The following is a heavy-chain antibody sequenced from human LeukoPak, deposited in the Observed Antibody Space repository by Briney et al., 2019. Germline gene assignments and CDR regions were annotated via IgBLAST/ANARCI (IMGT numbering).Heavy chain of an antibody. CDR1: GYTFTSYE. D-gene: IGHD2-21*02. Sequence: ASVKVSCKASGYTFTSYEINWVRQATGQGLEWMGWMNPNRGNTGYAQKFQGRVTMTRNTSISTAYMELSSLRSEDTAVYYCARGLNCGGDCYYYYYMDVWGKGTTVTVSS. CDR3: ARGLNCGGDCYYYYYMDV. V-gene: IGHV1-8*01. CDR2: MNPNRGNT. J-gene: IGHJ6*03.